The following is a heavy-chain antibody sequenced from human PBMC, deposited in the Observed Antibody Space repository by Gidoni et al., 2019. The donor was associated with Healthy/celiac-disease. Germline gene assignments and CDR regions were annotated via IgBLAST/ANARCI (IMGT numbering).Heavy chain of an antibody. V-gene: IGHV3-73*02. CDR1: GFPSSGSA. CDR3: TRWAGTVGTPGVPFDY. CDR2: IRSKGNSYAT. D-gene: IGHD1-26*01. J-gene: IGHJ4*02. Sequence: EVQLVESGGGLVQPGGSLQLSCAASGFPSSGSAMHWVRQASGKGLEWVGRIRSKGNSYATAYAAAGKGRFTICRDDSKNTAYLQMNSLKTEDTAVYYCTRWAGTVGTPGVPFDYWGQGTLVTVSS.